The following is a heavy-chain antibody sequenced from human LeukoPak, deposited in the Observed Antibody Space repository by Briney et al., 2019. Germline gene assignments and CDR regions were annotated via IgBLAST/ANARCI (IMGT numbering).Heavy chain of an antibody. J-gene: IGHJ4*02. CDR1: GFTFSSYS. Sequence: GGSLRLSCAASGFTFSSYSMNWVRQAPGKGLEWVSYISSSSSTIYYADSVKGRFTISRDNAKNSLYLQMNSLRAEDTAVYYCASVRSPGGYPALFDYWGQGTLVTVSS. CDR3: ASVRSPGGYPALFDY. V-gene: IGHV3-48*01. CDR2: ISSSSSTI. D-gene: IGHD5-12*01.